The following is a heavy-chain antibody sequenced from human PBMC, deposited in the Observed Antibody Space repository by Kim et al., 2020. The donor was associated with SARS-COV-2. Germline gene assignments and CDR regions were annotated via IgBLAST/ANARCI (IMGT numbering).Heavy chain of an antibody. V-gene: IGHV4-39*01. J-gene: IGHJ2*01. CDR3: ASPEGAAAVPFDL. D-gene: IGHD6-13*01. Sequence: YNPALKSRVTISVDTSKNQFSLKLSSVTAADAAVYYCASPEGAAAVPFDLWGRGTLVTVSS.